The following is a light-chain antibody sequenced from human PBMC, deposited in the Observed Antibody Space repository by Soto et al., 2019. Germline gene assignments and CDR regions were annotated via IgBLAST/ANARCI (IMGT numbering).Light chain of an antibody. CDR2: GAS. CDR1: QSVSSN. Sequence: EIVMTQSPSTLAVSPGERATLSCRASQSVSSNLAWYQQRPGQAPRLLISGASTRATGIPARFSGSGSGTEFTLTISSLQSEDFAVYPCQQYNTWPPYTFGQGTKLEFK. V-gene: IGKV3-15*01. J-gene: IGKJ2*01. CDR3: QQYNTWPPYT.